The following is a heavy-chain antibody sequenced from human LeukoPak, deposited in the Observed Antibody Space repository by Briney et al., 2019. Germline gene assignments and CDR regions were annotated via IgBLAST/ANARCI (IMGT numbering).Heavy chain of an antibody. V-gene: IGHV3-21*01. D-gene: IGHD3-10*01. CDR1: GFTFSSYS. CDR3: VRDGVYGSGSYYN. J-gene: IGHJ4*02. Sequence: PGGSLRLSCAASGFTFSSYSMNWVRQAPGKGLEWVSSISSSSSYIYYADSVKGRFTISRDNAKNSLYLQMNSLRAEDTAVYYCVRDGVYGSGSYYNWGQGTLVTVSS. CDR2: ISSSSSYI.